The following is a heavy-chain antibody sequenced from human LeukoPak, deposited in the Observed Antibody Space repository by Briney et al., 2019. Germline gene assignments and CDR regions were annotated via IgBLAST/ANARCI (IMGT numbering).Heavy chain of an antibody. V-gene: IGHV3-72*01. CDR2: IRNKANSYNT. CDR3: VRDLRRGIKHYMGV. J-gene: IGHJ6*03. D-gene: IGHD5/OR15-5a*01. Sequence: PGGSLRLPCAASGFTFSDHYMDWVRLPPGKGLEWVGRIRNKANSYNTEYAASVKGRFTISRDDSKNSLYLQMNSLKTKDTAVYYCVRDLRRGIKHYMGVWGKGTTVTVSS. CDR1: GFTFSDHY.